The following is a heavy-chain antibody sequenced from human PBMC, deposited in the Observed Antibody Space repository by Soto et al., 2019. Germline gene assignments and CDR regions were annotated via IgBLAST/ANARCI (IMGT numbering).Heavy chain of an antibody. CDR1: GGSFSGYY. CDR3: ARLTDIVGATIWWWFDP. Sequence: SETLSLTCAVYGGSFSGYYWSWIRQPPGKGLEWIGSIYYSGSTYYNPSLKSRVTISVDTSKNQFSLKLSSVTAADTAVYYCARLTDIVGATIWWWFDPWGQGTLVT. V-gene: IGHV4-34*01. CDR2: IYYSGST. D-gene: IGHD1-26*01. J-gene: IGHJ5*02.